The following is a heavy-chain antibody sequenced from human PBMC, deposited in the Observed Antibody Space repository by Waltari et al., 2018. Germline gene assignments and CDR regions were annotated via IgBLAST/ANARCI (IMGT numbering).Heavy chain of an antibody. J-gene: IGHJ5*02. Sequence: QVQLVQSGAEVKKPGASVKVSCKASGYTFTSYYMHWVRQAPGQGLEVMGKINPSGGSTSYAEKVQGRVTMTRDQSTSTVYMELSSLRSEDTAVYYWARVKAVAGRGFDPWGQGTLVTVSS. V-gene: IGHV1-46*01. CDR1: GYTFTSYY. CDR3: ARVKAVAGRGFDP. CDR2: INPSGGST. D-gene: IGHD6-19*01.